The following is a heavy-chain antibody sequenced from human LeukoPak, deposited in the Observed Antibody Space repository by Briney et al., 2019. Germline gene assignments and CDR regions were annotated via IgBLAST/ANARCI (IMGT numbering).Heavy chain of an antibody. CDR1: GYSFTSYW. CDR2: IYPGDSDT. V-gene: IGHV5-51*01. CDR3: ARGAGQLADLGYFDY. Sequence: GESLQISCKGSGYSFTSYWIGWVRQLPGKGLEWMGIIYPGDSDTRYSPSFQGQVTISADKSISTAYLQWSSLKASDTAMYYCARGAGQLADLGYFDYWGQGTLVTVSS. J-gene: IGHJ4*02. D-gene: IGHD6-6*01.